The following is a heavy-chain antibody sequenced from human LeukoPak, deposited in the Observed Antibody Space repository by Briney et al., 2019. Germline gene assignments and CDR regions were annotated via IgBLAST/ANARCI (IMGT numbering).Heavy chain of an antibody. CDR1: GASISSYY. V-gene: IGHV4-59*07. CDR2: IYYCGST. J-gene: IGHJ5*02. D-gene: IGHD3-22*01. Sequence: SDTLSLTCTVSGASISSYYWIWIRQPPGKGLEWIGYIYYCGSTNYNPSLKSRVTISVDTSKNQFSLRLSSVTAADTAVYYCARHRYYYDSSGYYYQPWGQGTLVTVSS. CDR3: ARHRYYYDSSGYYYQP.